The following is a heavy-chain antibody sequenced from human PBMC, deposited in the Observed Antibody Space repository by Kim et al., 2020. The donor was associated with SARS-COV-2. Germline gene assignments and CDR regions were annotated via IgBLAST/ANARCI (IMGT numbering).Heavy chain of an antibody. J-gene: IGHJ3*02. D-gene: IGHD2-8*02. CDR3: ARESGLGTGAFDI. CDR1: GFTFSSYG. V-gene: IGHV3-33*01. CDR2: IWYDGSNK. Sequence: GGSLRLSCAASGFTFSSYGMHWVRQAPGKGLEWVAVIWYDGSNKYYADSVKGRFTISRDNSKNTLYLQMNSLRAEDTAVYYCARESGLGTGAFDIWGQGTMVTVSS.